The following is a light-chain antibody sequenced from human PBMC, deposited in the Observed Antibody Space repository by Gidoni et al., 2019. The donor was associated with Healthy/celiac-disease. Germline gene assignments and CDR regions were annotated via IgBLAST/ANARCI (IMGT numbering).Light chain of an antibody. Sequence: QSALTQPASVSGSPAPSITISCTGTSSAVGGYNYVSWYQQHPGKAPKLMIYEVSNRPSGVSKRFSGSKSGNTASLTISGLQAEDEADYYCSSYTSSSTGYVFGTGTKVTVL. V-gene: IGLV2-14*01. J-gene: IGLJ1*01. CDR3: SSYTSSSTGYV. CDR1: SSAVGGYNY. CDR2: EVS.